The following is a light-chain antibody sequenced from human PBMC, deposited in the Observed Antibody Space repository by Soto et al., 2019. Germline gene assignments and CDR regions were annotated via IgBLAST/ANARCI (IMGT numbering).Light chain of an antibody. J-gene: IGKJ1*01. CDR3: QQRTDRPPWT. V-gene: IGKV3-11*01. CDR1: QSIGLA. CDR2: DAS. Sequence: EIVLTQSPATLSLSPGERATLSCRGRQSIGLAIAWYQHKPGQAPRLLIFDASQRATGIPARFRGSGSGTDFTLSISSLEPEDFAVYYCQQRTDRPPWTFGQGTKVDIK.